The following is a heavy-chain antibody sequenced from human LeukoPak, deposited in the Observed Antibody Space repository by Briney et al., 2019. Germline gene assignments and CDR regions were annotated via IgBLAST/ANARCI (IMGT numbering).Heavy chain of an antibody. J-gene: IGHJ4*02. CDR2: ISYDGSNR. V-gene: IGHV3-30*04. CDR1: GFTFSSYA. Sequence: GGSLRLSCAASGFTFSSYAMHWVRQAPGKGLEWVAVISYDGSNRYYADSVKGRFTISRDNSKNTLYLQMNSLRAEDTAVYYCARGARYCSGGSCYPGAFDYWGQGTLVTVSS. D-gene: IGHD2-15*01. CDR3: ARGARYCSGGSCYPGAFDY.